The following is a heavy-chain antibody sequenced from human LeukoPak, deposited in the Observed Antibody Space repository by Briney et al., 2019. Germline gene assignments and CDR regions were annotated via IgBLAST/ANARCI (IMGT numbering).Heavy chain of an antibody. Sequence: GGSLRLSCAASGFTFDDYAMHWVRQAPGKGLEWVSGISWNSGSIGYADSVKGRFTISRDNAKNSLYLQMNSLRAEDTALYYWARVPAAIFHYYYGMDVWGQGTTVTVSS. V-gene: IGHV3-9*01. CDR3: ARVPAAIFHYYYGMDV. CDR1: GFTFDDYA. CDR2: ISWNSGSI. J-gene: IGHJ6*02. D-gene: IGHD2-2*01.